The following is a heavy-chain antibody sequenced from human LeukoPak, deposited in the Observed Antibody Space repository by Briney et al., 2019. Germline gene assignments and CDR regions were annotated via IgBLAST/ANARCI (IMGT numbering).Heavy chain of an antibody. CDR3: ARVPDYGGNSGWFDP. Sequence: GGSLRLSCAASGFIFSSYAMSWVRQAPGKGLEWVSTISGSGGSTYYADSVKGRFTISRDNSKNTVYLQMNSLRAEDTAVYYCARVPDYGGNSGWFDPWGQGTLVTVSS. V-gene: IGHV3-23*01. CDR2: ISGSGGST. D-gene: IGHD4-23*01. CDR1: GFIFSSYA. J-gene: IGHJ5*02.